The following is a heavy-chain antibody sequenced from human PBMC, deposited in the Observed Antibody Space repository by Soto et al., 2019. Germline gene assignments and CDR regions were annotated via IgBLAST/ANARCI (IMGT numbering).Heavy chain of an antibody. V-gene: IGHV3-23*01. J-gene: IGHJ3*02. CDR2: ISGSGGST. Sequence: GGSLRLSCAASGFTFSSYAMSWVRQAPGKGLEWVSAISGSGGSTYYADSVKGRFTISRDNSKNTLYLQMNSLRAEDTAVYYCAKAGWADYGDYGGAFDIWGQGTMVTVSS. CDR3: AKAGWADYGDYGGAFDI. CDR1: GFTFSSYA. D-gene: IGHD4-17*01.